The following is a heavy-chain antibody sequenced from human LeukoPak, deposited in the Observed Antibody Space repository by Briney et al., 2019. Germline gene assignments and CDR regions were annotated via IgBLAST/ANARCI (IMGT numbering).Heavy chain of an antibody. CDR1: GDSISPYY. V-gene: IGHV4-59*08. J-gene: IGHJ3*02. CDR3: ARRGSMGGSFVGAFDI. Sequence: SETLSLTCTISGDSISPYYWSWIRQPPGKGLEWIGYIYYSGSANYSPSLKSRVTISVDMSKNQFSLKLSSVTAADTAVYYCARRGSMGGSFVGAFDIWGQGTMVTVSS. D-gene: IGHD1-26*01. CDR2: IYYSGSA.